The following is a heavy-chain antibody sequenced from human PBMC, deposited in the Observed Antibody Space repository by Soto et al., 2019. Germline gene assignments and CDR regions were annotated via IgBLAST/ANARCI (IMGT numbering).Heavy chain of an antibody. CDR1: GFTFSSYA. CDR3: AKVGWQYYDILTGHYFDY. J-gene: IGHJ4*02. D-gene: IGHD3-9*01. Sequence: GGSLRLSCAASGFTFSSYAMSWVRQAPGKGLEWVSAISGSGGSTYYADSVKGRFTISRDNSKNTLYLQMNSLRAEDTAVYYIAKVGWQYYDILTGHYFDYWGKGPLVTVPS. CDR2: ISGSGGST. V-gene: IGHV3-23*01.